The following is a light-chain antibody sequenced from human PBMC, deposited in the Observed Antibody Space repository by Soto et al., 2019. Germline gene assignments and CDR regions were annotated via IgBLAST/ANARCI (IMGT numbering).Light chain of an antibody. J-gene: IGKJ1*01. CDR1: QDVRNY. CDR3: LQDYSCPWT. V-gene: IGKV1-6*01. Sequence: AIQMTQSPSSLSASVGDRLTITCRASQDVRNYVGWYQQKPGKAPKFLIYGAFILETGIPSRFSGSGYGTEFTLTINSLLPEDFATYFCLQDYSCPWTFGQGTKV. CDR2: GAF.